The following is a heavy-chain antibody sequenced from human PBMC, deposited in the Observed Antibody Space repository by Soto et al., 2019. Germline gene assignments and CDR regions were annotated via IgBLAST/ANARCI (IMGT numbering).Heavy chain of an antibody. J-gene: IGHJ4*02. CDR1: NGSISGFY. D-gene: IGHD1-26*01. CDR3: VRVGVGIGNHFDS. Sequence: PSETLSLTCSVSNGSISGFYWTWIRQPPGKILEWIGYIHYSGRTDYNPSLTSRATMSVDTSKNQFSLSLKSITAAGTAVYYCVRVGVGIGNHFDSWGRGTLVTVS. V-gene: IGHV4-59*12. CDR2: IHYSGRT.